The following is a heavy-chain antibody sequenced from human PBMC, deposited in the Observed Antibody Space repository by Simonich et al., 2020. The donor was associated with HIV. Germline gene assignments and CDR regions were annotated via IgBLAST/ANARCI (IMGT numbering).Heavy chain of an antibody. V-gene: IGHV4-34*01. CDR3: ARLPPGYDSYYFDY. CDR1: GGSFIGYY. J-gene: IGHJ4*02. Sequence: VQLQQWGAGLLKPSETLSLTCAVYGGSFIGYYWSWIRQPPGKGLVWIGEINHSGRNNYKPSLKGRGTISVDTSKNQFSLKLSSVTAADTAVYYCARLPPGYDSYYFDYWGQGTLVTVSS. CDR2: INHSGRN. D-gene: IGHD3-10*01.